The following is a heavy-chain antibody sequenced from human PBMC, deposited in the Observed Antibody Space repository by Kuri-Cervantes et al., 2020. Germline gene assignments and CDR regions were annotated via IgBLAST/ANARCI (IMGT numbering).Heavy chain of an antibody. CDR1: GYRFNLYF. CDR2: VSPYSGAT. D-gene: IGHD3-9*01. J-gene: IGHJ4*02. Sequence: ASVKVSCKGSGYRFNLYFIHWIRQAPGQGLEWLGWVSPYSGATNFAQKFQSRVTMTTDTSINTAFLELSSLKTDDTAVYYCATRTILNEVTLDFWGQGTLVTVSS. CDR3: ATRTILNEVTLDF. V-gene: IGHV1-2*02.